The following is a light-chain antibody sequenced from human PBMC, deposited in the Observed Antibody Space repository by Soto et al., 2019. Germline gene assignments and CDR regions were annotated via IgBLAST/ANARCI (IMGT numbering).Light chain of an antibody. Sequence: DIQMTQSPSTLSGSVGDRVTIXXRASQGISSSLAWYQQQPGKAPKIXIYAASTLQSGVPSRFSGSGAGTDFTLTISSLQPDDFATYYCQQYNSYYGTFGQGTKVDIK. V-gene: IGKV1-9*01. CDR2: AAS. J-gene: IGKJ1*01. CDR1: QGISSS. CDR3: QQYNSYYGT.